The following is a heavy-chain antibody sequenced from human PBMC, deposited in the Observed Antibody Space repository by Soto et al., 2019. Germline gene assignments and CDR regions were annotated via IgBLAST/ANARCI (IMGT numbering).Heavy chain of an antibody. V-gene: IGHV3-48*02. Sequence: GGSLRLSCAASGFTFSSYIMNCVRQAPGKGLEWVSYISRSSRTIYYADSVKGRFTISRDNAKNSLYLQMNSLRDEDTSVYYCARESYYYDSSTFDIWGQGTMVTVSS. CDR2: ISRSSRTI. CDR3: ARESYYYDSSTFDI. CDR1: GFTFSSYI. J-gene: IGHJ3*02. D-gene: IGHD3-22*01.